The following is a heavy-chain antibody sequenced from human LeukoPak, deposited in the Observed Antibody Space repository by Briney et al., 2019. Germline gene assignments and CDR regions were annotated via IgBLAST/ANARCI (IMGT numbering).Heavy chain of an antibody. J-gene: IGHJ4*02. Sequence: SETLSLTCIVSVGSLSSGSYYWGWIRQPPGKVLECIGTISYSANTYHNPSLKSPVTISVDTSKNRFSLKLRSVTAADTALYYCARHRGGYDDSIDYWGQGTLVTVSS. CDR3: ARHRGGYDDSIDY. CDR1: VGSLSSGSYY. CDR2: ISYSANT. D-gene: IGHD5-12*01. V-gene: IGHV4-39*01.